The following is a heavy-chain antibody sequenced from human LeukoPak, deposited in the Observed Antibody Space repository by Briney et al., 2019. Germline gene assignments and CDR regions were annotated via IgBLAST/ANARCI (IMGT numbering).Heavy chain of an antibody. J-gene: IGHJ6*03. CDR1: GFTFSSYA. V-gene: IGHV3-66*01. CDR2: IYSGGST. D-gene: IGHD3-10*01. CDR3: ARDRYYYGSGHRRRGYYYYMDV. Sequence: GGSLRLSCAASGFTFSSYAMSWVRQAPGKGLEWVSVIYSGGSTYYADSVKGRFTISRDNSRNTLYLQMNSLRAEDTAVYYCARDRYYYGSGHRRRGYYYYMDVWGKGTTVTISS.